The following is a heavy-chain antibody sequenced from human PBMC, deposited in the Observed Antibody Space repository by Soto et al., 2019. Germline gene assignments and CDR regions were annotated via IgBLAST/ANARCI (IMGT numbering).Heavy chain of an antibody. D-gene: IGHD3-10*01. CDR3: AKDRGLLWFGGGPYYGMDV. CDR2: ISYDGSNK. V-gene: IGHV3-30*18. Sequence: GGSLRLSCAASGFTFSSYGMHWVRQAPGKGLEWVAVISYDGSNKYYADSVKGRFTISRDNSKNTLYLQMNSLRAEDTAVYYCAKDRGLLWFGGGPYYGMDVWGQGTTVTVSS. CDR1: GFTFSSYG. J-gene: IGHJ6*02.